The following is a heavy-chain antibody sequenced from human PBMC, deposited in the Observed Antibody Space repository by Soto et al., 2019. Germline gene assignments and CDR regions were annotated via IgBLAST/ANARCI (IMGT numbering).Heavy chain of an antibody. CDR2: IIPVFATP. V-gene: IGHV1-69*06. CDR1: GGPFSDYS. Sequence: QVQLVQSGAEVKKPGSSVKVSCKASGGPFSDYSINWVRQAPGQGLEWMGGIIPVFATPNYAQKFQGRVTITADKSTSTAYMELSNLRSEDPAIYCCAREPDYGAISGLGLVDYWGQGTLVTVTS. D-gene: IGHD3-10*01. J-gene: IGHJ4*02. CDR3: AREPDYGAISGLGLVDY.